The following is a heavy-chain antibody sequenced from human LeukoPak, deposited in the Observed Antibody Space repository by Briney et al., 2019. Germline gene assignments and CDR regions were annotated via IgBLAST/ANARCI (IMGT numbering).Heavy chain of an antibody. CDR2: ISSSSSTI. V-gene: IGHV3-48*01. Sequence: GSLRLSCAASGFTFSSYSMNWVRQAPGKGLEWVSYISSSSSTIYYADSVKGRFTISRDNAKNSLYLQMNSLRAEDTAVYYCASLSAVAGTIPAKSAYWGQGTLSPSPQ. J-gene: IGHJ4*02. CDR1: GFTFSSYS. CDR3: ASLSAVAGTIPAKSAY. D-gene: IGHD6-19*01.